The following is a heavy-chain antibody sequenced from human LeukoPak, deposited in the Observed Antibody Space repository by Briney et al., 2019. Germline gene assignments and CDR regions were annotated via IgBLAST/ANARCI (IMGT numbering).Heavy chain of an antibody. CDR3: ARGVRYFDP. J-gene: IGHJ5*02. D-gene: IGHD3-9*01. Sequence: PSETLPLTCTVSGRSISSYYWSWIRQPPGKGLEWIGYIYYSGSTKYNPSLKSRVTISVDTSKNQVSLKLNSVTAADTAVYYCARGVRYFDPWGQGTLVTVSS. CDR2: IYYSGST. V-gene: IGHV4-59*01. CDR1: GRSISSYY.